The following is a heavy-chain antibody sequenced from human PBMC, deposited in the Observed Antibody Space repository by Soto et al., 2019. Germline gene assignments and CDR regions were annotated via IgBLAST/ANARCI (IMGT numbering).Heavy chain of an antibody. J-gene: IGHJ6*02. CDR1: RFSLNTYG. CDR3: AKNSYGHSWNFGLDV. V-gene: IGHV3-23*01. CDR2: LSASGSGS. D-gene: IGHD4-17*01. Sequence: EVQLLESGGGLVQPGGSLRLSCTTSRFSLNTYGMTWVRRAPGKGLEWVSTLSASGSGSYYAESVKGRFTVSRDNSKNTMYLQMNSLRDEDTAVYYCAKNSYGHSWNFGLDVWGQGTTVTVSS.